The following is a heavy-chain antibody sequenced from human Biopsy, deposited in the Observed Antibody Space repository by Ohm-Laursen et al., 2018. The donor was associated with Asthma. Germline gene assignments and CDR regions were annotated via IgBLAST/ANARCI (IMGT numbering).Heavy chain of an antibody. CDR2: IHHSGTS. V-gene: IGHV4-31*03. CDR1: GDSITSGGCC. J-gene: IGHJ3*02. Sequence: SQTLSLTCTVSGDSITSGGCCWNWIRQHPGKGLEWIGYIHHSGTSYFNPSLKSRVSFSRDTSKNQFSLRLSSVTAADTAVYYCARQKLVAAEGPFDMWGQGTMVIVSS. CDR3: ARQKLVAAEGPFDM. D-gene: IGHD1-26*01.